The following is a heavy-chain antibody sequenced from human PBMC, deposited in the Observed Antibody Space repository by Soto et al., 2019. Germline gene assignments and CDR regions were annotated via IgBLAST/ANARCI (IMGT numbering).Heavy chain of an antibody. CDR3: AKGAEGYVVSSLDY. Sequence: EVQLLESGGGFVQPGGSLRLSCAASGFTFSDSAMTWVRQAPGKGLEWVSAITSTGSSTYYVDSVKGRFTISRDNSKNTLYLQINSLRVEDTAIYYCAKGAEGYVVSSLDYWGQGTLDTVSS. CDR2: ITSTGSST. D-gene: IGHD5-12*01. J-gene: IGHJ4*02. CDR1: GFTFSDSA. V-gene: IGHV3-23*01.